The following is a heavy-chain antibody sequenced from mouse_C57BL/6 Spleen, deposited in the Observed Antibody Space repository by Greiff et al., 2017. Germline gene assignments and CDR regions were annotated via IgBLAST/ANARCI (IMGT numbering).Heavy chain of an antibody. V-gene: IGHV1-19*01. CDR3: ARKAGLSTMVTTSAMDY. CDR1: GYTFTDYY. D-gene: IGHD2-2*01. Sequence: EVQLQQSGPVLVKPGASVKMSCKASGYTFTDYYMNWVKQSHGKSLEWIGVINPYNGGTSYNQKFKGKATLTVDKSSSTAYMELNSLTSEDSAVYYCARKAGLSTMVTTSAMDYWGQGTSVTVSS. CDR2: INPYNGGT. J-gene: IGHJ4*01.